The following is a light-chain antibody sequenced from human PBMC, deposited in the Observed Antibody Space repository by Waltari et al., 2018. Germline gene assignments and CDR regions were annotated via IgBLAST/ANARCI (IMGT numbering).Light chain of an antibody. J-gene: IGLJ3*02. CDR3: SSYTSSSTWV. V-gene: IGLV2-14*01. CDR1: SREVGGYNY. CDR2: EVS. Sequence: QSALTQTAYVSGSPGQSITISCTGTSREVGGYNYFSWYQQHPGKAPNLMIYEVSNRPSGVSNRFSGSKSGNTASLTISGLQAEDEADYYCSSYTSSSTWVFGGGTKLTVL.